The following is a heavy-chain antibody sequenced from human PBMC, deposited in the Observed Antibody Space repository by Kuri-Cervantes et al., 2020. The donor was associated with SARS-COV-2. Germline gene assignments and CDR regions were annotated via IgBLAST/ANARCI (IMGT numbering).Heavy chain of an antibody. V-gene: IGHV3-11*03. D-gene: IGHD6-13*01. Sequence: LNISCAASGLTSSDYYMRWIRQAPGKGLEWVSYISSSSSYTNYADSVKGRFTISRDNAKNSLYMQSNSLRAVDKAVYYCARGQQLIDYWGQGTLVTVSS. CDR2: ISSSSSYT. CDR1: GLTSSDYY. J-gene: IGHJ4*02. CDR3: ARGQQLIDY.